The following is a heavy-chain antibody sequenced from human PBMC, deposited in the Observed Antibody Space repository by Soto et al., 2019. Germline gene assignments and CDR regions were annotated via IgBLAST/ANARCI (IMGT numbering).Heavy chain of an antibody. Sequence: GGSLRLSCAASGFTFSNIAMHWVRRAPGKGLEWVAAISYDGTYRPYADFARGRFTISRDNSQKTLYLQMNSLRPEDTALYYCATDRALGATLGAIDFWGQGTLVTVSS. V-gene: IGHV3-30-3*01. CDR2: ISYDGTYR. CDR1: GFTFSNIA. J-gene: IGHJ4*02. D-gene: IGHD1-26*01. CDR3: ATDRALGATLGAIDF.